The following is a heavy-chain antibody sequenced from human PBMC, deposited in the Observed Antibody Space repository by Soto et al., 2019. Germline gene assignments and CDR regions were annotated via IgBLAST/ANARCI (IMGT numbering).Heavy chain of an antibody. J-gene: IGHJ4*02. Sequence: ASVKVSCKASGYTLHSYGISWVRQAPGQGLEWMGWVSTYNGDTNYAHKFQDRATMTTDTSTNTAYMELRSLRSDDTAVYYCTRDYYYDTTGPLDYWGQGTLVTVSS. CDR1: GYTLHSYG. CDR2: VSTYNGDT. V-gene: IGHV1-18*01. D-gene: IGHD3-22*01. CDR3: TRDYYYDTTGPLDY.